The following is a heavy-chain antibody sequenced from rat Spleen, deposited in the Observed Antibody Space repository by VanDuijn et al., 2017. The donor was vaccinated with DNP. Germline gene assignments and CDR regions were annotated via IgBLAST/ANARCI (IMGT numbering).Heavy chain of an antibody. D-gene: IGHD1-5*01. CDR1: GFTFSDCN. V-gene: IGHV5S10*01. CDR3: ATLDIGSTVDY. CDR2: IIYDGSRT. J-gene: IGHJ2*01. Sequence: EVKLVESGGGLVQPGRSLKLSCAASGFTFSDCNMAWVRQAPKKGLEWVATIIYDGSRTFYRDSVKGRFTISRDNAKRTLYLQMDSLRSEDTATYYCATLDIGSTVDYWGQGVMVTVSS.